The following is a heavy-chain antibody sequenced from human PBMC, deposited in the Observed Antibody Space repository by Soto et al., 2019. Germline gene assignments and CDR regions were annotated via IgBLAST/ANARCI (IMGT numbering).Heavy chain of an antibody. CDR2: ISGSGDST. Sequence: EVPLLESGGGLVQPGGSQRLSCAASGFTFSTYAMNWVRQAPGKGLEWVSGISGSGDSTYYADSVKGRFTVSRDNSKNTLYLQMNSLRAEDTAVFYCAKERSSGWSFDYWGQGTLVTVSS. V-gene: IGHV3-23*01. CDR3: AKERSSGWSFDY. D-gene: IGHD6-19*01. J-gene: IGHJ4*02. CDR1: GFTFSTYA.